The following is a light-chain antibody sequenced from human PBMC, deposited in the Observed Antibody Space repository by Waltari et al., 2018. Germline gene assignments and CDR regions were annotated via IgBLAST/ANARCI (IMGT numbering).Light chain of an antibody. Sequence: QAGLTQPPSMSKDLRQTATLTCTGNSNNVGYQGAAWLQQHQGHPPKLLSYRNNDRPSGISERFSASRSGNTASPTITGLQPEDEADYYCSAWDSSLSAWVFGGGTKLTVL. J-gene: IGLJ3*02. CDR2: RNN. V-gene: IGLV10-54*01. CDR1: SNNVGYQG. CDR3: SAWDSSLSAWV.